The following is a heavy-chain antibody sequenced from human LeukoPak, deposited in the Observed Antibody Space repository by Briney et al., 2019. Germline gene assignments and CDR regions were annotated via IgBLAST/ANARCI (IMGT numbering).Heavy chain of an antibody. V-gene: IGHV3-7*01. D-gene: IGHD2-2*01. CDR2: IKQDGSEK. J-gene: IGHJ4*02. Sequence: GGSLRLSCAASRFTFSSYWMSWVRQAPGKGLEWVANIKQDGSEKYYVDSVKGRFTISRDNAKNSLYLQMNSLRAEDTAVYYCATEIVVVPAAIHYFDYWGQGTLVTVSS. CDR3: ATEIVVVPAAIHYFDY. CDR1: RFTFSSYW.